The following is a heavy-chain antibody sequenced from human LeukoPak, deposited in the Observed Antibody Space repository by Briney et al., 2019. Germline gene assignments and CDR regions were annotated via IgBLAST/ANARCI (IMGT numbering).Heavy chain of an antibody. Sequence: SGPTLVNPTQTLTLTCTFSGFSLSSSGVGVGWIRQPPGKALEWLAIIYWDDDKRYSPSLKRRLTITRDTSKNQVVLTMTNMDPVDTATYSCAHSLRTVDCSGGDCYYIYYWGRGTLVTVSS. J-gene: IGHJ4*02. CDR3: AHSLRTVDCSGGDCYYIYY. D-gene: IGHD2-21*02. CDR2: IYWDDDK. V-gene: IGHV2-5*02. CDR1: GFSLSSSGVG.